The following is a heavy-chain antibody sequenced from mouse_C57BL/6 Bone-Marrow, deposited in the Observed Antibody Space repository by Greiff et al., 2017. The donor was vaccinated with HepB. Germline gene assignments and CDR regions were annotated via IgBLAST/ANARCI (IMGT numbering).Heavy chain of an antibody. D-gene: IGHD1-1*01. CDR1: GYTFTDYY. V-gene: IGHV1-26*01. CDR2: INPNNGGT. CDR3: ASETTVVPFDY. J-gene: IGHJ2*01. Sequence: EVKLQQSGPELVKPGASVKISCKASGYTFTDYYMNWVKQSHGKSLEWIGDINPNNGGTSYNQKFKGKATLTVDKSSSTAYMELRSLTSEDSAVYYCASETTVVPFDYWGQGTTLTVSS.